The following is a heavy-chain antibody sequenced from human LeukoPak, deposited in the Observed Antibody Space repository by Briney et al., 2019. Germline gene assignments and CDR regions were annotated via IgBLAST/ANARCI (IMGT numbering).Heavy chain of an antibody. CDR2: IYYGRST. Sequence: SETLSLTCTVSGGSISSSTYYWGWIRQPPGKGLEWIGSIYYGRSTYYTPSLKSRVTISVDTSKNQFSLKLSSVTAADTAVYYCARGYSSSWSDYWGQGTLVTVSS. J-gene: IGHJ4*02. V-gene: IGHV4-39*07. CDR1: GGSISSSTYY. CDR3: ARGYSSSWSDY. D-gene: IGHD6-13*01.